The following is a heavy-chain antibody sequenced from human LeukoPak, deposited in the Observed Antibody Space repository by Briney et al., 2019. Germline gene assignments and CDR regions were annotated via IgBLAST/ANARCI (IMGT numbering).Heavy chain of an antibody. CDR1: GGPISSYY. CDR2: IHYSGST. Sequence: SETLSLTCTVSGGPISSYYWSSIRQPPAKGLERIGYIHYSGSTNYNPSLKSRVTISVDMSKNQFPLKLRSVTAADTAVYYCARVRLDYYDSSGFFDYWGQGTLVTVSS. J-gene: IGHJ4*02. CDR3: ARVRLDYYDSSGFFDY. V-gene: IGHV4-59*08. D-gene: IGHD3-22*01.